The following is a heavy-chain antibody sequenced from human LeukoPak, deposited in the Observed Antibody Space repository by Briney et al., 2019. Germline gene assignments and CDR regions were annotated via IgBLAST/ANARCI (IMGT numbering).Heavy chain of an antibody. Sequence: GGSLRLSCAVSGFIFSSYSMNWVRQAPGKGLEWVSSISTSSIYIYYADSVKGRFTISRDNAKNSLYLQMNSLRGEDTAVYYCARDHYYDSSAYFSDLDSWGQGTLVTVSS. J-gene: IGHJ4*02. D-gene: IGHD3-22*01. V-gene: IGHV3-21*01. CDR2: ISTSSIYI. CDR3: ARDHYYDSSAYFSDLDS. CDR1: GFIFSSYS.